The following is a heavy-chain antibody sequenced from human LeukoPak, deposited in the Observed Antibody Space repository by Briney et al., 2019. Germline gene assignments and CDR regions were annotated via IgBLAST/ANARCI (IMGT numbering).Heavy chain of an antibody. CDR1: GFTVSNNY. CDR2: IYSGGST. D-gene: IGHD3-10*01. V-gene: IGHV3-53*01. Sequence: GGSLRLSCAASGFTVSNNYMTWVRQAPGRGLEWVSVIYSGGSTYYADSVKGRFTISRDNSRNTLYLQMNSLRAEDTAVYYCAKALRGASSPLDYWGQGTLVTVSS. CDR3: AKALRGASSPLDY. J-gene: IGHJ4*02.